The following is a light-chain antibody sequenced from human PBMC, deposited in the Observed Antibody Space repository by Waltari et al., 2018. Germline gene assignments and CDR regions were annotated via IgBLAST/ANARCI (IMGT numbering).Light chain of an antibody. CDR2: DVS. CDR3: CSYAGSYVV. V-gene: IGLV2-11*01. CDR1: SSDVGGDNH. J-gene: IGLJ2*01. Sequence: QSALTHPRPASGSPGQSVTISWTGTSSDVGGDNHVSRDHQHPGKAPKLMIYDVSKRPSGVPDRFSGSKSGNTASLTISGLQAEDEADYYCCSYAGSYVVFGGGTKLTVL.